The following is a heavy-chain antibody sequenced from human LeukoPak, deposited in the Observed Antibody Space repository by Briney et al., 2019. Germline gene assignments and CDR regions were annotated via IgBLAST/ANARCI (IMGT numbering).Heavy chain of an antibody. CDR2: LRPRTTT. D-gene: IGHD4-23*01. Sequence: SDTLSLTCTVSGGSLSSSSKFWGWIRQPPGKGLEWIGSLRPRTTTYYNPSLRSRVTISVDTSKNQFSLTLSSVTVADSAVYFGARHDDYPSNSQPDGFDVWGQGTMVTVSS. J-gene: IGHJ3*01. CDR1: GGSLSSSSKF. V-gene: IGHV4-39*01. CDR3: ARHDDYPSNSQPDGFDV.